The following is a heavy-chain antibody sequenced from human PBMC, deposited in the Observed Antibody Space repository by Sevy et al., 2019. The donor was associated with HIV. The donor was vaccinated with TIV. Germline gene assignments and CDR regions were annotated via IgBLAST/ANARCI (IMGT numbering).Heavy chain of an antibody. Sequence: GGSLRLSCAASGFTFDDYAMHWDRQAPGKGLEWVSGISWNSGSIGYADSVKGRFTISRDNAKNSLYLQMNSLRAEDTALYYCAKAGGHQLRGNAFDIWGQGTMVTVSS. J-gene: IGHJ3*02. CDR2: ISWNSGSI. V-gene: IGHV3-9*01. D-gene: IGHD2-2*01. CDR1: GFTFDDYA. CDR3: AKAGGHQLRGNAFDI.